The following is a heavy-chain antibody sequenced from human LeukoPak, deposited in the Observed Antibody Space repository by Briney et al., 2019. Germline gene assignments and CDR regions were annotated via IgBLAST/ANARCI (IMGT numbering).Heavy chain of an antibody. V-gene: IGHV4-34*01. CDR1: GGSFSGYY. J-gene: IGHJ4*02. CDR3: ASSRRVPGISIGYFDY. Sequence: SSETLSLTCAVYGGSFSGYYWSWIRQPPGKGLEWIGEINHSGSTNYNPSLKSRVTISVDTSKNHFSLKLNSVTAADTAVYYCASSRRVPGISIGYFDYWGQGTLVTVSS. D-gene: IGHD3-10*01. CDR2: INHSGST.